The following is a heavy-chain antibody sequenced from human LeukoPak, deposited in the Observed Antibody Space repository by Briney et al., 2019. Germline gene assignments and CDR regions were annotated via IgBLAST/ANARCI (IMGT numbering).Heavy chain of an antibody. J-gene: IGHJ4*02. CDR1: GYTFITYG. Sequence: ASVKVSCKTSGYTFITYGLTWVRQAPGQGLKWMGWVSAYNGNTKYAPNLQGRVTMTTDTSTTTAYMELRSLRSDDTAVYYCARQSYGFWGQGTLVTVSS. CDR3: ARQSYGF. D-gene: IGHD4-17*01. V-gene: IGHV1-18*01. CDR2: VSAYNGNT.